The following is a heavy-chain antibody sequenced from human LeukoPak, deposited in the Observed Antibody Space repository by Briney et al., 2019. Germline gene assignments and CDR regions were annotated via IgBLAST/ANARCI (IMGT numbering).Heavy chain of an antibody. J-gene: IGHJ4*02. CDR1: GGSISSYY. CDR3: ARGPNYSSGYHHFDY. Sequence: SETLSLTCTVSGGSISSYYWSWIRQPPGKGLEWIGYIYYSGSTNYNPSLKSRVTISVDTSKNQFSLKLSFVTAADTAVYYCARGPNYSSGYHHFDYWGQGTLVTVSS. D-gene: IGHD3-22*01. CDR2: IYYSGST. V-gene: IGHV4-59*01.